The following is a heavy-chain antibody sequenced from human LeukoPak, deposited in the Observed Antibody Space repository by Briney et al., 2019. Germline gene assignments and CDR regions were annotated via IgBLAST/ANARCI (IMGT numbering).Heavy chain of an antibody. CDR2: IYPADSDT. J-gene: IGHJ4*02. CDR3: ARHGAILSSSYQLDY. Sequence: GESLKISCKASGYSFISYWIGWVRQMPGKGLEWIGFIYPADSDTRYSPSFQGQVTISADKSISTAYLQWSSLKASDTAMYYCARHGAILSSSYQLDYWAQGTLVTVSS. D-gene: IGHD3-22*01. V-gene: IGHV5-51*01. CDR1: GYSFISYW.